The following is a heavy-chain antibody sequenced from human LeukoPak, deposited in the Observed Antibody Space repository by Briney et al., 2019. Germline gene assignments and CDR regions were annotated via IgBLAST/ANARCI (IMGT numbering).Heavy chain of an antibody. D-gene: IGHD3-10*01. CDR2: IYYSGST. Sequence: SETLSLTCTVSDGSISRSSYYWGWIRQPPGKGLEWIGYIYYSGSTNYNPSLKSRVTISVDTSKNQFSLKLSSVTAADTAVYYCARDLHGGYYGSGSFRPSSLRYYYMDVWGKGTTVTVSS. J-gene: IGHJ6*03. CDR3: ARDLHGGYYGSGSFRPSSLRYYYMDV. CDR1: DGSISRSSYY. V-gene: IGHV4-61*01.